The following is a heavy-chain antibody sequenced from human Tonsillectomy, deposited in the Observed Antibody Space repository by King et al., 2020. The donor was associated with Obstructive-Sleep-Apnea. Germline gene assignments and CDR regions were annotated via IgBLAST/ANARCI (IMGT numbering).Heavy chain of an antibody. J-gene: IGHJ4*02. CDR2: IIPILGIA. D-gene: IGHD2-21*01. Sequence: QLVQSGAEVKKPGSSVKVSCKASGGTFSSYAISWVRQAPGQGLEWLGGIIPILGIANYAQKFQGRGTIIADKSTSTAYMELSSLRSEGTAVYYCARREGGISSGYYWGQGTLVTVSS. CDR1: GGTFSSYA. V-gene: IGHV1-69*10. CDR3: ARREGGISSGYY.